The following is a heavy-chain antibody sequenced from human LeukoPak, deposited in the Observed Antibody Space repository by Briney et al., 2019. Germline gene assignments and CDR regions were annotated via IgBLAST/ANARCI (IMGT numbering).Heavy chain of an antibody. D-gene: IGHD6-13*01. V-gene: IGHV3-30*18. CDR1: GVTLSSYG. CDR2: TSYDGSNE. Sequence: GRSLRLSCTASGVTLSSYGMHWVRQAPGKGLEWGAVTSYDGSNEYYADSMKGRFTVSRDNSKNTLYLQMNGLRTEDTAVYYCAKDSSRWAFDSWGQGTLVTVSS. J-gene: IGHJ4*02. CDR3: AKDSSRWAFDS.